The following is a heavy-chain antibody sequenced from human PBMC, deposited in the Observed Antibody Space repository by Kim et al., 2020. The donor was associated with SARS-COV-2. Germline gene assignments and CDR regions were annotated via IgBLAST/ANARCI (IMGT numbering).Heavy chain of an antibody. J-gene: IGHJ4*02. Sequence: GESLKISCKGSGYTFANYWIAWVRLMPGKGLEWMGIIYSADSRTVYSPSFRGQVTILVDKSISTAYLQWSSLKASDTAMYYCVRDKDWSSDYWGQGTLVTVSS. D-gene: IGHD1-1*01. CDR3: VRDKDWSSDY. V-gene: IGHV5-51*01. CDR1: GYTFANYW. CDR2: IYSADSRT.